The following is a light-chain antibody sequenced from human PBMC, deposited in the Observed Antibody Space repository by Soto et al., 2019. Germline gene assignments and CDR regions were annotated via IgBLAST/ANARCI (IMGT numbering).Light chain of an antibody. CDR2: KDS. J-gene: IGLJ2*01. V-gene: IGLV3-25*03. CDR3: QSGDSSATYVI. Sequence: SYELTQPPSVSVSPGQTARITCSGDALPKQYAYWYQQKPGQAPVLVIYKDSERPSGIPERFSGSSSGTTVTLTISGVQAEDEADYYCQSGDSSATYVIFGGGTKLTVL. CDR1: ALPKQY.